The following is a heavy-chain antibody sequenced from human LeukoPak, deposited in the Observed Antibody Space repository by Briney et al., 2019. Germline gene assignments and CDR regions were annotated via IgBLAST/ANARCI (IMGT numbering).Heavy chain of an antibody. CDR1: GGTFSSYA. CDR3: ARALTGTTPNDY. Sequence: SVKVSCKASGGTFSSYAISWVRQAPGQGLEWMGGIIPIFGTANYAQKFQGRVTITADESTSTAYMELSSLRSEDTAVYYCARALTGTTPNDYWGQGTLVTVSS. V-gene: IGHV1-69*13. D-gene: IGHD1-1*01. CDR2: IIPIFGTA. J-gene: IGHJ4*02.